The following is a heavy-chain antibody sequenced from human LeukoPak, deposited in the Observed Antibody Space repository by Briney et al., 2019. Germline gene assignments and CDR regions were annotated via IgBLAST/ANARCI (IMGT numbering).Heavy chain of an antibody. CDR3: ARAPFWGSGMDV. CDR2: IYYSGST. D-gene: IGHD3-16*01. Sequence: PSETLSLTCTVSGGSISSYYWSWIRQPPGKGLEWSGYIYYSGSTNYNPSLKSRLTISVDTSKNQFSLKLSSVTAADTAVYYCARAPFWGSGMDVWGQGTTVTVSS. J-gene: IGHJ6*02. V-gene: IGHV4-59*01. CDR1: GGSISSYY.